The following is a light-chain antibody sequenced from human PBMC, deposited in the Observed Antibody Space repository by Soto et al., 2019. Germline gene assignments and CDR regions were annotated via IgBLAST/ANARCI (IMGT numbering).Light chain of an antibody. V-gene: IGKV1-5*01. CDR2: DAS. Sequence: STLSAPVGDSVNITCRASESISRWLAWYQQKPGKAPKLLVYDASSLQNGVPSRFSGSGSGTEFTLTISILQPEDFTSYCCQQSDCLPNTFGQGTLLEI. CDR3: QQSDCLPNT. J-gene: IGKJ5*01. CDR1: ESISRW.